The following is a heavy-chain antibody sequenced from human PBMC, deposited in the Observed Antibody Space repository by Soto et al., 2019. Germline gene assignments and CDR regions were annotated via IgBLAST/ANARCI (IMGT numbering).Heavy chain of an antibody. V-gene: IGHV4-4*02. Sequence: PSETLSLTCAVSGGSISSSNWWSWVRQPPGKGLEWIGEIYHSGSTNYNPSLKSRVTISVDKSKNQFSLKLSSVTAADTAVYYCARREWTTYYYYYGMDVWGQGTTVTVSS. CDR1: GGSISSSNW. CDR2: IYHSGST. D-gene: IGHD3-3*01. CDR3: ARREWTTYYYYYGMDV. J-gene: IGHJ6*02.